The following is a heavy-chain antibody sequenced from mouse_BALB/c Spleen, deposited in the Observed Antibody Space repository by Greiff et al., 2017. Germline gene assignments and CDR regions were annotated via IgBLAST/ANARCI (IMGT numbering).Heavy chain of an antibody. CDR3: ARDDYLYAMDY. Sequence: EVKLQESGAELVKPGASVKLSCTASGFNIKDTYMHWVKQRPEQGLEWIGRIDPANGNTKYDPKFQGKATITADTSSNTAYLQLSSLTSEDTAVYYCARDDYLYAMDYWGQGTSVTVSS. V-gene: IGHV14-3*02. J-gene: IGHJ4*01. CDR1: GFNIKDTY. CDR2: IDPANGNT. D-gene: IGHD2-4*01.